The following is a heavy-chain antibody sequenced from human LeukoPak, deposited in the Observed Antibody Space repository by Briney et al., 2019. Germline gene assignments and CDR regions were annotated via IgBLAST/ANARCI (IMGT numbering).Heavy chain of an antibody. CDR1: GFTFSSYS. D-gene: IGHD6-13*01. V-gene: IGHV3-21*01. CDR3: ARARSAGTFDY. CDR2: ISSSSSYI. J-gene: IGHJ4*02. Sequence: GGSLRLSCAASGFTFSSYSMNWARQAPGKGLEWVSSISSSSSYIYYADSVKGRFTISRDNAKNSLYLQMNSLRAEDTAVYHCARARSAGTFDYWGQGTLVTVSS.